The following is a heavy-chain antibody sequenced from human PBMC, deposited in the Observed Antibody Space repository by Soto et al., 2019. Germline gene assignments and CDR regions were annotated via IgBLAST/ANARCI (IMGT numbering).Heavy chain of an antibody. J-gene: IGHJ4*02. CDR2: IYYSGST. Sequence: QVQLQESGPGLVKPSQTLSLTCTVSGGSISSGGYYWSWIRQHPGKGLEWIGYIYYSGSTYYNPSLKSRVTISVDTSKNQFSLKLSSVTAADTAVYYCARALWFGELLYFDYWGQGTLVTVSS. V-gene: IGHV4-31*03. CDR3: ARALWFGELLYFDY. CDR1: GGSISSGGYY. D-gene: IGHD3-10*01.